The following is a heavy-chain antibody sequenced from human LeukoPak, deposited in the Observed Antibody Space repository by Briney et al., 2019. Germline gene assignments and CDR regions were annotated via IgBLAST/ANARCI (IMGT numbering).Heavy chain of an antibody. CDR2: ISSSGSTI. Sequence: GGSLRLSCAASGFTFSSYEMNWVRQAPGKGLEWVSYISSSGSTIYYADSVKGRFTISRDSAKNSLYLQMNSLRAEDTAVYYCANTYGSGSYFPMDVWGKGTTVTISS. V-gene: IGHV3-48*03. D-gene: IGHD3-10*01. CDR3: ANTYGSGSYFPMDV. J-gene: IGHJ6*03. CDR1: GFTFSSYE.